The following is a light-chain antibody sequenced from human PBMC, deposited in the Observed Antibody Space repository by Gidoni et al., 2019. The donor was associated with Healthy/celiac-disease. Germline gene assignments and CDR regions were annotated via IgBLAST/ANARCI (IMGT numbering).Light chain of an antibody. CDR3: QQRSNFIT. CDR2: DAS. J-gene: IGKJ5*01. CDR1: QSVSSY. Sequence: EIVLTQSPATLSWSPGERATLSCRASQSVSSYLAWYQQKPGQAPRLLIYDASNRATGIPARFSGSGSGTDFTLTISSLEPEDFAVYYCQQRSNFITFXQXTRLEIK. V-gene: IGKV3-11*01.